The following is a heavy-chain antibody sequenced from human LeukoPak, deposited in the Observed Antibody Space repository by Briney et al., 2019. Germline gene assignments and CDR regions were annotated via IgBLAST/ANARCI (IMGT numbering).Heavy chain of an antibody. CDR3: ATPGYGDYFFDY. D-gene: IGHD4-17*01. J-gene: IGHJ4*02. CDR2: IKKKADSYTT. Sequence: GGSLRLSCAASGFTFRDYFMDWVRQAPGKGLEWVGRIKKKADSYTTEYAASVKGRFTISRDDSKSSLYLQMNSLRAEDTAVYYCATPGYGDYFFDYWGQGTLVTVSS. V-gene: IGHV3-72*01. CDR1: GFTFRDYF.